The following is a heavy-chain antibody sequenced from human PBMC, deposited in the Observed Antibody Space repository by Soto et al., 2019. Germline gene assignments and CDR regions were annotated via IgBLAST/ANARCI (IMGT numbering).Heavy chain of an antibody. CDR3: ARTPKEMATILFDY. D-gene: IGHD5-12*01. J-gene: IGHJ4*02. Sequence: QVQLQESGPGLVKPSQTLSLTCTVSGGSISSGGYYWSWIRQHPGKGLEWIGYIYYSGSTYYNPSLKSRVTRSVDTSKNQFSLKLSSVTAADTAVYYCARTPKEMATILFDYWGQGTLVTVSS. CDR1: GGSISSGGYY. CDR2: IYYSGST. V-gene: IGHV4-31*03.